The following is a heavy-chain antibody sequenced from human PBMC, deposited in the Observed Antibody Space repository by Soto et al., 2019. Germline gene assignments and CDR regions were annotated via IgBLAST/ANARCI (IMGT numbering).Heavy chain of an antibody. CDR2: MNPNSGNT. D-gene: IGHD2-2*01. V-gene: IGHV1-8*01. CDR1: GYTFTSYD. Sequence: QVQLVQSGAEVKKPGASVKVSCKASGYTFTSYDINWVRQATGQGLEWMGWMNPNSGNTGYAQKFQGRVTMTRNTSISTAYMELSSLRSEDTAVYYCARGPELGYCSSTSCYVYYYYYMDVWGKGTTVTVSS. J-gene: IGHJ6*03. CDR3: ARGPELGYCSSTSCYVYYYYYMDV.